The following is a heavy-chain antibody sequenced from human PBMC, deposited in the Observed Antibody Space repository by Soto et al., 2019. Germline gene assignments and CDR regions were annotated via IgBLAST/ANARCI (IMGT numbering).Heavy chain of an antibody. CDR1: GFTFSTYV. CDR3: AKPAS. CDR2: IIGSGTST. V-gene: IGHV3-23*01. Sequence: EVPLLESGGGLVQPGGSLRLSCAASGFTFSTYVMSWVRQAPGTGLEWVSTIIGSGTSTYYAASVKCRFTISRDNSRNTLYLQLTSLRAEEMAVYYCAKPASWGQGTLVTVSS. J-gene: IGHJ5*02.